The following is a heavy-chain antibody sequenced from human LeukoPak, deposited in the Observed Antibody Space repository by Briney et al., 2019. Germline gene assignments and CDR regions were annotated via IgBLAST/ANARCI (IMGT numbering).Heavy chain of an antibody. CDR3: ASDPSHLDAFDI. CDR2: ISYDGSNK. CDR1: GFTFSSYA. J-gene: IGHJ3*02. Sequence: GGSLRLSCAASGFTFSSYAMHWVRQAPGKGLEWVAVISYDGSNKYYADSVKGRFTISRDNSKNTLYLQMNSLRAEDTAVYYCASDPSHLDAFDIWGQGTMVTVSS. V-gene: IGHV3-30*04.